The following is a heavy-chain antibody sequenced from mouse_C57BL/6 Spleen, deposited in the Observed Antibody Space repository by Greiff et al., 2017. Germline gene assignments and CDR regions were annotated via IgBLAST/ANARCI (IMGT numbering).Heavy chain of an antibody. V-gene: IGHV5-9-1*02. CDR3: TRVGEKRYDYESFAY. J-gene: IGHJ2*01. Sequence: DVKLVESGEGLVKPGGSLKLSCAASGFTFSSYAMSWVRQTPEKRLEWVAYISSGGDYIYYADTVKGRFTISRDNARNTLYLQMSSLKSEDTAMYYCTRVGEKRYDYESFAYWGQGTTLTVSS. CDR1: GFTFSSYA. CDR2: ISSGGDYI. D-gene: IGHD2-4*01.